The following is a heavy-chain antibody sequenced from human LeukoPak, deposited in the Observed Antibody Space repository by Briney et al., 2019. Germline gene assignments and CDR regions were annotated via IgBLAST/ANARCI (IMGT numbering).Heavy chain of an antibody. CDR3: AREPRGGLCSNVGALFASYYTYYYMDV. D-gene: IGHD2-2*01. CDR2: INPTDGAT. Sequence: GASVKVSCKASGYTFTKYYIHWVRQAPGQGLEWMGMINPTDGATTYAQRFQGRVTMTRDMSTTTVYMDLRSLRSEDTAVFFCAREPRGGLCSNVGALFASYYTYYYMDVWGRGTTVTV. CDR1: GYTFTKYY. J-gene: IGHJ6*03. V-gene: IGHV1-46*01.